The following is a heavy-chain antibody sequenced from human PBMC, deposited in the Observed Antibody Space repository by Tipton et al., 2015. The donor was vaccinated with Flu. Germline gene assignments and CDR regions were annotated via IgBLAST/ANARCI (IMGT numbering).Heavy chain of an antibody. CDR2: INSDGSST. CDR3: ARVCCRASGKFDY. CDR1: GFTFSSYW. J-gene: IGHJ4*02. Sequence: SLRLSCAASGFTFSSYWMHWVRQAPGKGLVWVSRINSDGSSTSYADSVKGRFTISRDNAKNTLYLQMNSLRAEDTAVYYCARVCCRASGKFDYWGQGSLVTVSS. D-gene: IGHD4-23*01. V-gene: IGHV3-74*01.